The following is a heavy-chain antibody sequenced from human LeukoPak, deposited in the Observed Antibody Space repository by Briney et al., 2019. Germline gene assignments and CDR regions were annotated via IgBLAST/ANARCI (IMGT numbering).Heavy chain of an antibody. J-gene: IGHJ4*02. CDR3: ARLVRGASLDYYFDY. Sequence: SETLSLTCAVYGGSFSGYYWSWIRQPPGKGLEWIGEINHSGSTNYNPSLKSRVTISVDTSKNQFSLKLSSVTAADTAVYYCARLVRGASLDYYFDYWGQGTLVTVSS. D-gene: IGHD3-10*01. V-gene: IGHV4-34*01. CDR2: INHSGST. CDR1: GGSFSGYY.